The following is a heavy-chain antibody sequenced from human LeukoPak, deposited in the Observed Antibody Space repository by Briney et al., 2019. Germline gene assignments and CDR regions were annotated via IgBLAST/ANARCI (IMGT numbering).Heavy chain of an antibody. CDR2: ISSSSSYI. Sequence: PGGSLRLSCAASGFTFSSYSMNWVRQAPGKGLEWVSSISSSSSYIYYADSVKGRFTISRDNAKNSLYLHMNSLRAEDTAVYYCARTTARYYYGMDVWGQGTTVTVSS. CDR3: ARTTARYYYGMDV. D-gene: IGHD1-1*01. V-gene: IGHV3-21*01. J-gene: IGHJ6*02. CDR1: GFTFSSYS.